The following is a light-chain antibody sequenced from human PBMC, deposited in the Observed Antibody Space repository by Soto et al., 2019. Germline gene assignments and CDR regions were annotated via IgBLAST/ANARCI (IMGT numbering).Light chain of an antibody. CDR2: EVS. Sequence: QSVLTQPASVSGSPGQSITISCTGTSSDVGGYNYVSWYQQHPGKAPKLMIYEVSNRPSGVSNRFSGPKSGNTASLTISGLQAEDEADYYCSSYTSSSTPNVFGTGTKVTAL. J-gene: IGLJ1*01. V-gene: IGLV2-14*01. CDR3: SSYTSSSTPNV. CDR1: SSDVGGYNY.